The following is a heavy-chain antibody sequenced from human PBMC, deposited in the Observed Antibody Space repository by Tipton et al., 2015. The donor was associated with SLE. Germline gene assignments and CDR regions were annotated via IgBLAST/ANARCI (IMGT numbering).Heavy chain of an antibody. CDR2: IYYSGST. CDR3: ARGGGWELWYFDY. CDR1: GGSISSSSYY. D-gene: IGHD1-26*01. V-gene: IGHV4-39*07. J-gene: IGHJ4*02. Sequence: TLSLTCTVSGGSISSSSYYWGWIRQPPGKGLEWIGSIYYSGSTNYNPSLKSRVTISVDTSKNQFSLKLSSVTAADTAVYYCARGGGWELWYFDYWGQGTLVTVSS.